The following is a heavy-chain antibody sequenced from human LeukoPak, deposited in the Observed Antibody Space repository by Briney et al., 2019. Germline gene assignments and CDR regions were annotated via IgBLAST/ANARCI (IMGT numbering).Heavy chain of an antibody. CDR3: STWNYDSRGYEFDY. CDR1: GGTFSSYT. Sequence: SVKVSCKASGGTFSSYTFSWVRQAPGRGLQWMGKIIPILGIADYAQKFQGRVTITADRSTSTAYMELSSLTSEDTAVYYCSTWNYDSRGYEFDYWGQGTLVTASS. J-gene: IGHJ4*02. CDR2: IIPILGIA. D-gene: IGHD3-22*01. V-gene: IGHV1-69*02.